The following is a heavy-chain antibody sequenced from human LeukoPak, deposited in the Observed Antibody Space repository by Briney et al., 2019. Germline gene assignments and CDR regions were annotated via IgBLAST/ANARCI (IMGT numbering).Heavy chain of an antibody. V-gene: IGHV3-30*18. J-gene: IGHJ4*02. CDR3: AKGFRGRYFDWLLGY. CDR2: ISYDGSNK. D-gene: IGHD3-9*01. CDR1: GFTFSSYG. Sequence: GRSLRLSCAASGFTFSSYGMHWVRQAPGKGLEWVAVISYDGSNKYYADSVKGRFTISRDNSKNTLYLQMNSLRAEDTAVYYCAKGFRGRYFDWLLGYWGQGTLVTVSS.